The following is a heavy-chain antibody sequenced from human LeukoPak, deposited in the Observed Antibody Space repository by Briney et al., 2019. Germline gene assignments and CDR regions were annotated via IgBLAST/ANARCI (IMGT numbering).Heavy chain of an antibody. V-gene: IGHV4-34*01. CDR1: GGSFSGHY. Sequence: SETLSLTYAVYGGSFSGHYWTWIRQPPGKGLQWIGEVNVRGSTNYNPSLKSRLTISEDKSKKQISLRLPSVTAADTAVYYCARGVVSGRFGDYYYYMDVWGKGSTVTVSS. D-gene: IGHD3-16*01. CDR3: ARGVVSGRFGDYYYYMDV. J-gene: IGHJ6*03. CDR2: VNVRGST.